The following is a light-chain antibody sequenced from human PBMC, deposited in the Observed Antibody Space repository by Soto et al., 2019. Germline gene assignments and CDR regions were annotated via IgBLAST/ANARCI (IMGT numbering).Light chain of an antibody. V-gene: IGLV2-8*01. CDR3: SSHAGIINVV. J-gene: IGLJ3*02. Sequence: QSVLTQPLSASGSPGQSVTISCTGTSSDVGGYNYVSWYQQHPGKAPKLMIYEVTKRPSGVPDRCSGSKSGNTASLTVSGLLAEDEADYYCSSHAGIINVVFGGGTQLTVL. CDR1: SSDVGGYNY. CDR2: EVT.